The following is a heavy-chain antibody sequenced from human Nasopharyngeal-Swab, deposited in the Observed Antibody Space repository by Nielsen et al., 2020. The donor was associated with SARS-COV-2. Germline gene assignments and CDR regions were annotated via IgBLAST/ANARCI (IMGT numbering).Heavy chain of an antibody. D-gene: IGHD5-12*01. CDR1: GFSFSTYT. J-gene: IGHJ4*02. CDR3: AREGSFVAPDTFDR. CDR2: ISSDSGAK. Sequence: GESLKISCAASGFSFSTYTMNWVRQAPGKGLEWLSSISSDSGAKYHADSVKGRFTISRDNAKSSLYLQMNRLTNEDTAVYYCAREGSFVAPDTFDRWGQGTLVTVSS. V-gene: IGHV3-21*01.